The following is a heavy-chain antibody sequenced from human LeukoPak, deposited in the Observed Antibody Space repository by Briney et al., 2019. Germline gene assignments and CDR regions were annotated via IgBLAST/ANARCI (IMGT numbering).Heavy chain of an antibody. D-gene: IGHD2-2*02. CDR3: AKGGVVPAAIPQYLYGMDV. CDR1: GFTFSNFA. CDR2: ISGSGGST. V-gene: IGHV3-23*01. Sequence: PGGSLRLSCAASGFTFSNFAMSWVRQAPGKGLEWVSAISGSGGSTYYADSVKGRFTISRDNSKNTLYLQMNSLRAEDTAVYYCAKGGVVPAAIPQYLYGMDVWGQGTTVTVSS. J-gene: IGHJ6*02.